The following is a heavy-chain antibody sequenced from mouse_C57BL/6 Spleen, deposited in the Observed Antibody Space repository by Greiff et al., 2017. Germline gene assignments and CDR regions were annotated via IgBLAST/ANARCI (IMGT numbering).Heavy chain of an antibody. Sequence: VQLQQPGTELVKPGASVKLSCKASGYTFPSYWMHWVKQRPGQGLEWIGNINPSNGGTNYNEKFKSKATLTVDKSSSTAYMQLSSLTSEDSAVYDCARAGGYDYDVFAYWGQGTLVTVSA. J-gene: IGHJ3*01. CDR2: INPSNGGT. CDR3: ARAGGYDYDVFAY. D-gene: IGHD2-4*01. V-gene: IGHV1-53*01. CDR1: GYTFPSYW.